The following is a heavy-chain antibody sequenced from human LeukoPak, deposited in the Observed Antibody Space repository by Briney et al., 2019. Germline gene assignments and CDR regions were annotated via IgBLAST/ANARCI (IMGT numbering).Heavy chain of an antibody. CDR2: INPNSGGT. CDR1: GYTSSGYY. J-gene: IGHJ4*02. D-gene: IGHD3-22*01. V-gene: IGHV1-2*02. CDR3: ARVRQRNYYDSSGYFDY. Sequence: ASVKVSCKASGYTSSGYYIHWGRQAPGQGLEWLGWINPNSGGTNYAQKFQGSVTMTRDTSISTAYMQLRRLTSDDTAVYYCARVRQRNYYDSSGYFDYWGQGTLVTVSS.